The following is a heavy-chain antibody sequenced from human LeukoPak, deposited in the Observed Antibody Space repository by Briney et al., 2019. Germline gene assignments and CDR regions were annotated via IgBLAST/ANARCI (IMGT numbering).Heavy chain of an antibody. V-gene: IGHV3-21*01. CDR2: ISSSSSYI. D-gene: IGHD3-22*01. CDR3: ARDYFDGSGYFDY. CDR1: GFTFSSYS. J-gene: IGHJ4*02. Sequence: GGSLRLSCAASGFTFSSYSMNWVRQAPGKGLEWVSSISSSSSYIYYADSVKGRFSISRDNAKNSLYLQMNSLGAEDTAVYYCARDYFDGSGYFDYWGQGTLVTVSS.